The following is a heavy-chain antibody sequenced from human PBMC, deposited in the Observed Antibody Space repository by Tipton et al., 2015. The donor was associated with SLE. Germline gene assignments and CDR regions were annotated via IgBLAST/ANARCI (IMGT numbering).Heavy chain of an antibody. J-gene: IGHJ6*02. D-gene: IGHD6-19*01. CDR3: ARVVAVAGIHYYSVDI. CDR1: GYSISIAYY. V-gene: IGHV4-38-2*02. CDR2: INHGGNK. Sequence: LRLSCTVSGYSISIAYYWGWIRQSPGKGLEWIGNINHGGNKYYSPSLKSRVTMSVDTSKTQFSLKLNSLTAADTAVYYCARVVAVAGIHYYSVDIWGQGTTVTVSS.